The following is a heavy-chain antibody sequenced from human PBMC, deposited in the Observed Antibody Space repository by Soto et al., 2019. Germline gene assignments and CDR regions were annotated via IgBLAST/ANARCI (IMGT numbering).Heavy chain of an antibody. Sequence: EVQLVESGGGLVQPGRSLRLSCAASGFTFDDYAMHWVRQAPGKGLEWVSGISWNSGSIGYADSVKGRFTISRDNAKNSLYLQMNSLRAEDTALYYCAKDKAGYYHGSGSFDYWGQGTLVTVSS. CDR2: ISWNSGSI. CDR1: GFTFDDYA. D-gene: IGHD3-10*01. V-gene: IGHV3-9*01. J-gene: IGHJ4*02. CDR3: AKDKAGYYHGSGSFDY.